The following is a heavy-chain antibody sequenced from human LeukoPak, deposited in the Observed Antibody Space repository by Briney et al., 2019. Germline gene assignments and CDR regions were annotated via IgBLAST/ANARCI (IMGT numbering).Heavy chain of an antibody. V-gene: IGHV3-7*01. J-gene: IGHJ4*02. CDR3: ARDQGAAGDY. D-gene: IGHD6-13*01. CDR2: IDQDGSEK. CDR1: GFTFSSYW. Sequence: QTGGSLRLSCAASGFTFSSYWMSWVRQAPGKGLEWVANIDQDGSEKSYVDSVKGRFTISRDNAKNSPYLQMNSLRAEDTALYYCARDQGAAGDYWGQGTLVTVSS.